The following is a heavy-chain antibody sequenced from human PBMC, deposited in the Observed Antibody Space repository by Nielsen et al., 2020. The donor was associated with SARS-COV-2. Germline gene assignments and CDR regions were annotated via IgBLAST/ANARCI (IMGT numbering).Heavy chain of an antibody. D-gene: IGHD3-10*01. CDR1: GGSISSSSYY. Sequence: GSLRLSCTVSGGSISSSSYYWGWIRQPPGKGLEWIGSIYYSGSTYYNPSLKSRVTTSVDTSKNQFSLKLSSVTAADTAVYYCARDYYGSGSYYNEYYFDYWGQGTLVTVSS. CDR2: IYYSGST. V-gene: IGHV4-39*02. CDR3: ARDYYGSGSYYNEYYFDY. J-gene: IGHJ4*02.